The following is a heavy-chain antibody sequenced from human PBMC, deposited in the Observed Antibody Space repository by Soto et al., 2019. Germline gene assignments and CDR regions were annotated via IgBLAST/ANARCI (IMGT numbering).Heavy chain of an antibody. Sequence: SGPTLVNPTQTLTLTCTFSGFSLSTSGMCVSWIRQPPGKALEWLALIDWDDDKYYSTSLKTRLTISKDTSKNQVVLTMTNMDPVDTATYYCARIRSPLYSSSWLYGMDVWGQGTTVTVSS. J-gene: IGHJ6*02. CDR1: GFSLSTSGMC. CDR2: IDWDDDK. D-gene: IGHD6-13*01. V-gene: IGHV2-70*01. CDR3: ARIRSPLYSSSWLYGMDV.